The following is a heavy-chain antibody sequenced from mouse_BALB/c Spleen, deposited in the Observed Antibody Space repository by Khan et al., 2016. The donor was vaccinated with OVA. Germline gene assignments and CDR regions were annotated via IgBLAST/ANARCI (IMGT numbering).Heavy chain of an antibody. Sequence: EVELVESGGGLVKPGDSLKLSCAASGFTFSKYAMSWVRQTPEKRLEWVATISSGGGSYIYYPDSVKGRFTIFRDNAQNTLFLQMSSLRSVDTAMYYCSRIYFGYFDYWGQGTTLTVSS. CDR2: ISSGGGSYI. J-gene: IGHJ2*01. CDR3: SRIYFGYFDY. D-gene: IGHD1-1*01. CDR1: GFTFSKYA. V-gene: IGHV5-9-3*01.